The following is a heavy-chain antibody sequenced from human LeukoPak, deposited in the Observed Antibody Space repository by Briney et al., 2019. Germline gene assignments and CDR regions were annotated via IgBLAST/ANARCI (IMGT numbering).Heavy chain of an antibody. CDR3: AKEWIVSVRGYSYGLDY. V-gene: IGHV3-30*18. D-gene: IGHD5-18*01. CDR1: GFTFSSYG. CDR2: ISYDGSNK. Sequence: GRSLRLSCAASGFTFSSYGMHWVRQAPGKGLEWVAVISYDGSNKYYADSVKGRFTISRDNSKNTLYLQMNSLRAEDTAVYYCAKEWIVSVRGYSYGLDYWGQGTLVTVSS. J-gene: IGHJ4*02.